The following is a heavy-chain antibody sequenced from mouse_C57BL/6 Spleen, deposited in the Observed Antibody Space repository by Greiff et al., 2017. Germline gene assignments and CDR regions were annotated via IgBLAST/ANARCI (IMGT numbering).Heavy chain of an antibody. CDR2: IYPRSGNT. V-gene: IGHV1-81*01. Sequence: VQLQQSGAELARPGASVKLSCKASGYTFTSYGISWVKQRTGQGLEWIGEIYPRSGNTYYNEKFKGKATLTADKSSSTAYMELRSLTSEDSAVYFCAPNYYGSTPFAYWGQGTLVTVSA. CDR3: APNYYGSTPFAY. J-gene: IGHJ3*01. D-gene: IGHD1-1*01. CDR1: GYTFTSYG.